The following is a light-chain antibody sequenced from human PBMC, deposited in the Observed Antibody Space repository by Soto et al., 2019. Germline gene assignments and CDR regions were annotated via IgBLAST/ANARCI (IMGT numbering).Light chain of an antibody. CDR1: SSDVGGYNH. CDR3: CSYTSLSTVV. J-gene: IGLJ2*01. Sequence: SGPTEPRAVSECRGQSLTIHCNGTSSDVGGYNHVSWYQHSPGKAPKLILFAVSDRPSGVSHRFSGSKSGNTASLTISGLQSEEKTAYYICSYTSLSTVVFVGGTKFIV. V-gene: IGLV2-14*01. CDR2: AVS.